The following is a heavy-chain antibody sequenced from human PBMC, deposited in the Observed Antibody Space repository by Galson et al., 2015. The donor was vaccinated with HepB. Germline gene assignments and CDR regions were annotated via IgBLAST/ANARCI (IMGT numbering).Heavy chain of an antibody. CDR3: VKVGGYSSSWGEYFDY. CDR1: GFTFSSYA. Sequence: SLRLSCAASGFTFSSYAMHWVRQAPGKGLEYVSAISSNGGSTYYADSVKGRFTISRDNSKNTLYLQMSSLRAEDTAVYYCVKVGGYSSSWGEYFDYWGQGTLVTVSS. V-gene: IGHV3-64D*06. CDR2: ISSNGGST. D-gene: IGHD6-13*01. J-gene: IGHJ4*02.